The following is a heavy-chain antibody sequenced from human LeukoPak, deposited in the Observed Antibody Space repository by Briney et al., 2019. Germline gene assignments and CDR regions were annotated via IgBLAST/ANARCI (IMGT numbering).Heavy chain of an antibody. CDR1: GDSVSNNIAT. CDR2: TYYRSKWYY. V-gene: IGHV6-1*01. Sequence: SQTLSLTCAISGDSVSNNIATWNWVRQSPSRGLEWLGRTYYRSKWYYDYALSVKSRSTINPDTSENQFSLQLNSVTPDDTAVYYCARDGTWRLDYWGQGILVTVSS. CDR3: ARDGTWRLDY. J-gene: IGHJ4*02. D-gene: IGHD2-15*01.